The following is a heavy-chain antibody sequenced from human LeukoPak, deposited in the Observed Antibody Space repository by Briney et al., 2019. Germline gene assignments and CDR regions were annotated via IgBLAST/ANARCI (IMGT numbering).Heavy chain of an antibody. CDR2: INLDGSQK. V-gene: IGHV3-7*01. J-gene: IGHJ4*02. CDR3: ARKRPNYFDY. CDR1: GFTFSNYW. Sequence: GGSLRLSCAASGFTFSNYWMAWVRQAPGKGPEWVANINLDGSQKYYVDSVKGRFTISRDNAENSLYPQMNSLRAEDTALYYCARKRPNYFDYWGQGALVTVSS.